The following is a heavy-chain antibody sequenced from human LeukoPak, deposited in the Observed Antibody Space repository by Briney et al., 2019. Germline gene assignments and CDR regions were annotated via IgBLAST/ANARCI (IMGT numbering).Heavy chain of an antibody. J-gene: IGHJ4*02. CDR3: ARISSNGPIAVAGTTDY. CDR1: GYTFTSCG. Sequence: GASVKVSCKASGYTFTSCGISWVRQAPGQGLEWMGWISAYNGNTNYAQKLQGRVTMTTDTSTSTAYMELRSLRSDDTAVYYCARISSNGPIAVAGTTDYWGQGTLVTVSS. V-gene: IGHV1-18*01. CDR2: ISAYNGNT. D-gene: IGHD6-19*01.